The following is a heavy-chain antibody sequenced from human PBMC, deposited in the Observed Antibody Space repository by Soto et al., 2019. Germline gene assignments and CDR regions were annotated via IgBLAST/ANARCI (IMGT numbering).Heavy chain of an antibody. CDR2: IFSNNER. D-gene: IGHD6-13*01. CDR1: GFSLTTGRMG. V-gene: IGHV2-26*03. J-gene: IGHJ6*02. Sequence: QVTLKESGPVLVKATETLTLTCNISGFSLTTGRMGVSWIRQPPGKALEWVALIFSNNERSYSTSLQSRLSISYDTSNSQVVLTIPNVDPVDTATYFCARLVADSSWYHYGLDVWGQGTTVTVS. CDR3: ARLVADSSWYHYGLDV.